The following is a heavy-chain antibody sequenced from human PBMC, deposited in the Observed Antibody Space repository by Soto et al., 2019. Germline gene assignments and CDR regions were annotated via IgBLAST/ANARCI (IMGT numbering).Heavy chain of an antibody. J-gene: IGHJ4*02. V-gene: IGHV1-69*01. D-gene: IGHD2-2*01. CDR2: IIPIFRIA. CDR1: GGTFSSYS. Sequence: QVQLVQSGAEVKKPGSSVKVSCKASGGTFSSYSISWVRQAPGQGLEWMGGIIPIFRIANYAQKFQGRLTITADESTSTADMELSSLRSDDTAMYYCARGRDEYQGLKGFDYWGQGALVTVSS. CDR3: ARGRDEYQGLKGFDY.